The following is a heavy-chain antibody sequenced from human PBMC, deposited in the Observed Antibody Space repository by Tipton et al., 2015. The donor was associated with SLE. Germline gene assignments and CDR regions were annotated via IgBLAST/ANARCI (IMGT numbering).Heavy chain of an antibody. Sequence: SLRLSCVASGFTFSTYWMSWVRQVAGKGLEWVATIKQDGSDKYYVDSVKGRFTISSDNAKNSLYLQMNSLRAEDTAVYYCARVYSSSSGRFAFDIWGQGTMVTVSS. CDR1: GFTFSTYW. CDR3: ARVYSSSSGRFAFDI. V-gene: IGHV3-7*01. J-gene: IGHJ3*02. D-gene: IGHD6-6*01. CDR2: IKQDGSDK.